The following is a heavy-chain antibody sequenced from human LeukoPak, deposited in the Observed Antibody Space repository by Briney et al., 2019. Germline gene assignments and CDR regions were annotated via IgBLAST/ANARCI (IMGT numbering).Heavy chain of an antibody. CDR2: IYPGGGWT. V-gene: IGHV1-46*01. D-gene: IGHD2-2*01. CDR3: ARDMPHNCFDP. Sequence: GASVKVSCKASGASFTNYYIHWVRQAPGQGLEWVGVIYPGGGWTNYAQKFQGRVTMTTDTSTGTVYMELGSLRSEDTAVYYCARDMPHNCFDPWGQGTLVTVSP. CDR1: GASFTNYY. J-gene: IGHJ5*02.